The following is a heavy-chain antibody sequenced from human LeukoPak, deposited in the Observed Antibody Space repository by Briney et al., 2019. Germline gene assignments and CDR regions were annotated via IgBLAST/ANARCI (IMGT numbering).Heavy chain of an antibody. CDR2: FDPDHGNI. CDR3: ARVSPEGELLRVIDY. V-gene: IGHV1-24*01. CDR1: GYTLSELL. D-gene: IGHD1-26*01. Sequence: GASVKVSCKASGYTLSELLVHWVRQAPGKGLEWMGGFDPDHGNIIYAQKFKVRVTMTTYTSTSTAYMELRRLRSDGTAVYYCARVSPEGELLRVIDYWGQGTLVTVSS. J-gene: IGHJ4*02.